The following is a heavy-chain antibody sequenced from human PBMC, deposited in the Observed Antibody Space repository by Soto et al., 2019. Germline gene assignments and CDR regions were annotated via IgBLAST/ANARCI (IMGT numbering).Heavy chain of an antibody. CDR3: ARVGTIFGVVIPYYYYGMDV. CDR2: INHSGST. Sequence: SETLSLTCAVYGVSFSGYYWIWIRQPPGKGLEWIGEINHSGSTNYNPSLKSRVTISVDTSKDQFSLKLSSVTAADTAVYYCARVGTIFGVVIPYYYYGMDVWGQGTTVTVSS. CDR1: GVSFSGYY. D-gene: IGHD3-3*01. J-gene: IGHJ6*02. V-gene: IGHV4-34*01.